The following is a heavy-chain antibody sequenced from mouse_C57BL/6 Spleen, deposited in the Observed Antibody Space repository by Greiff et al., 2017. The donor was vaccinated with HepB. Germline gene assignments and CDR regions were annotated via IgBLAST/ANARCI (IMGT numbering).Heavy chain of an antibody. J-gene: IGHJ2*01. CDR2: IDPSDSYT. CDR1: GYTFTSYW. V-gene: IGHV1-50*01. CDR3: ARRNSNYGFDY. D-gene: IGHD2-5*01. Sequence: VQLQQPGAELVKPGASVKLSCKASGYTFTSYWMQWVKQRPGQGLAWIGEIDPSDSYTNYNQKFKGKATLTVDTSSSTAYMQLSSLTSEDSAVYYCARRNSNYGFDYWGQGTTLTVSS.